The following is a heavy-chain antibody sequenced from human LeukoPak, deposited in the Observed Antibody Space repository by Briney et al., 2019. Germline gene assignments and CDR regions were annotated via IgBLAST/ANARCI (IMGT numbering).Heavy chain of an antibody. CDR1: GGTFSSYA. D-gene: IGHD6-13*01. V-gene: IGHV1-69*13. Sequence: ASVKVSCKASGGTFSSYAISWVRQAPGQGLEWMGGIIPIFGTANYAQKFQGRVTITANESTSTAYMELSSLRSEDTAVYYCARHIAALPGYWGQGTLVTVSS. CDR2: IIPIFGTA. CDR3: ARHIAALPGY. J-gene: IGHJ4*02.